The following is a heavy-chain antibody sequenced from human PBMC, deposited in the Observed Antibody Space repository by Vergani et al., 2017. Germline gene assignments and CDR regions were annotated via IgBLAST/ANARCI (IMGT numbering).Heavy chain of an antibody. CDR2: IYNSGNG. V-gene: IGHV4-38-2*01. D-gene: IGHD3-16*01. J-gene: IGHJ2*01. Sequence: VQLVESGGGLVQPGGSLRLSCAASGFMFSNYWMNWIRQPPGKGLEWIGRIYNSGNGDSSSSLKSRVTISADTSKNQFSLRLTSVTAADTAVYYCASGKYYSDSTSHFRGRYFDVWGRGTLVTVPS. CDR3: ASGKYYSDSTSHFRGRYFDV. CDR1: GFMFSNYW.